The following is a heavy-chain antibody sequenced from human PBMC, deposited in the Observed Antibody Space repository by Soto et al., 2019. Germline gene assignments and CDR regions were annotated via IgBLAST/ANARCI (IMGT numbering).Heavy chain of an antibody. CDR3: ARGSTYYDSSGPPKFDY. CDR1: GGSFSGYY. Sequence: QVQLQQWGAGLLKPSETLSLTCAVYGGSFSGYYWSWIRQPPGKGLEWIGEINHSGSTNYTPSLKSRVTISVDTSKNQFSLKLSSVTAADTAVYYCARGSTYYDSSGPPKFDYWGQGTLVTVSS. D-gene: IGHD3-22*01. V-gene: IGHV4-34*01. CDR2: INHSGST. J-gene: IGHJ4*02.